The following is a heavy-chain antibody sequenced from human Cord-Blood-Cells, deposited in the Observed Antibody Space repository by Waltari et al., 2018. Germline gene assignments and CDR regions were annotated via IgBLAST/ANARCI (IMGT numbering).Heavy chain of an antibody. CDR1: GGSISSYY. CDR3: ARDLRLYGDYWYCDL. CDR2: IYTSGST. J-gene: IGHJ2*01. V-gene: IGHV4-4*07. D-gene: IGHD4-17*01. Sequence: QVQLQESGPGLVKPSETLSLTCTVSGGSISSYYWSWIRQPAGKGLEWIGRIYTSGSTTYNPSLKSRVTMSVDTAKNQFSLKLSSVTAADTAVYYCARDLRLYGDYWYCDLWGRGTLVTVSS.